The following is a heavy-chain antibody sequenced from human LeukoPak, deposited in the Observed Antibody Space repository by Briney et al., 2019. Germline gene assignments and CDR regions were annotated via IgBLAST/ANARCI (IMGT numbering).Heavy chain of an antibody. V-gene: IGHV3-20*04. CDR3: VRMAFGISGYNGAYS. CDR1: GFTFDDYG. D-gene: IGHD5-12*01. CDR2: INWNGGST. J-gene: IGHJ4*02. Sequence: GGSLRLSCAASGFTFDDYGMSWVRQVPGKGLEWVSGINWNGGSTGYADSVRGRFAISRDNAKNSLFLQMNSLRAEDTALYYCVRMAFGISGYNGAYSWRQGTLVTVSS.